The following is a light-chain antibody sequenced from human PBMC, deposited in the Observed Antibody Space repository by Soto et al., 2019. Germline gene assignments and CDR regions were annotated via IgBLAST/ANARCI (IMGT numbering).Light chain of an antibody. V-gene: IGKV1-5*03. CDR2: RAS. CDR3: QQYETYSWT. Sequence: DIQMTQSPSTLSASVGDRVTITCRASQNINTWLAWYQQKPGKGPTLLIYRASRLESGVPSRFGGSGSGTEFALTISSLQPADFATYYCQQYETYSWTFGQGTKVDIK. CDR1: QNINTW. J-gene: IGKJ1*01.